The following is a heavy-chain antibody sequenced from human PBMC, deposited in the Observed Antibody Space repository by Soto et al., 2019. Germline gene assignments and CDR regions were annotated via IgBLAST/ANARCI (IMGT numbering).Heavy chain of an antibody. J-gene: IGHJ4*02. CDR3: ARDPTVTIFGVVIAYYFDY. CDR2: ISYDGSNK. D-gene: IGHD3-3*01. CDR1: GFTFSSYA. V-gene: IGHV3-30-3*01. Sequence: QVQLVESGGGVVQPGRSLRLSCAASGFTFSSYAMHWVRQAPGKGLEWVAVISYDGSNKYYADSAKGRFTISRDNSKNTLYLQMNSLRAEDTAVYYCARDPTVTIFGVVIAYYFDYWGQGTLVTVSS.